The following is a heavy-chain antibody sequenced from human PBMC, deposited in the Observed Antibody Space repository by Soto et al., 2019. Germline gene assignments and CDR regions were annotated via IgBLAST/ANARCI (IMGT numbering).Heavy chain of an antibody. D-gene: IGHD3-3*01. J-gene: IGHJ6*03. V-gene: IGHV3-49*03. CDR1: GFTFGDYA. CDR2: IRSKAYGGTT. CDR3: TREALGYYDFWSGPPYYYMDV. Sequence: PGGSLRLSCAASGFTFGDYAMSWFRQAPGKGLEWVGFIRSKAYGGTTEYAASVKGRFTISRDDSKSIAYLQMNSLKTEDTAVYYCTREALGYYDFWSGPPYYYMDVWGKGTTVTVSS.